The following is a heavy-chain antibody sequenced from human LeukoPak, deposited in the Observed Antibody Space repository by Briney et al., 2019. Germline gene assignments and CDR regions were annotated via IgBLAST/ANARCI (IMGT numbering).Heavy chain of an antibody. CDR3: ARQTGSGLFILP. CDR2: IYYSGNT. D-gene: IGHD3/OR15-3a*01. V-gene: IGHV4-39*01. J-gene: IGHJ4*02. Sequence: SETLSLTCIVSGGSIRSSSYYWGWIRQPPGKGLEWIGSIYYSGNTYYNASLKSQVSISIDTSKNQFSLRLTSVTAADTAVYYCARQTGSGLFILPGGQGTLVTVSS. CDR1: GGSIRSSSYY.